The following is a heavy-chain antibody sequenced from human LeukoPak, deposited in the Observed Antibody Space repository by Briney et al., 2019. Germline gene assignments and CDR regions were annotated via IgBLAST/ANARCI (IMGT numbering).Heavy chain of an antibody. CDR2: ISTGSSTI. J-gene: IGHJ6*03. CDR1: GFTFNTYS. CDR3: ARDGWVATFYYMDV. D-gene: IGHD5-12*01. Sequence: GGSLRLSCAASGFTFNTYSMNWVRQAPGKGLEWVSYISTGSSTIYYADSVKGRFTISRDNARKSLYLQMNSLRDEDTAVYYCARDGWVATFYYMDVWGKGTTVTVSS. V-gene: IGHV3-48*02.